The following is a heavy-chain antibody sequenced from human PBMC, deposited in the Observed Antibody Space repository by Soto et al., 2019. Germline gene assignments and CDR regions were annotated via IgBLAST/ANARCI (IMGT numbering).Heavy chain of an antibody. J-gene: IGHJ6*02. Sequence: LRLSCAASGFTFSSYSMNWVRQAPGKGLEWVSYISSSSSTIYYADSVKGRFTISRDNAKNSLYLQMNSLRDEDTAVYYCARGDSSSWYLAGDYYYYGMDVWGQGTTVTVSS. V-gene: IGHV3-48*02. D-gene: IGHD6-13*01. CDR2: ISSSSSTI. CDR3: ARGDSSSWYLAGDYYYYGMDV. CDR1: GFTFSSYS.